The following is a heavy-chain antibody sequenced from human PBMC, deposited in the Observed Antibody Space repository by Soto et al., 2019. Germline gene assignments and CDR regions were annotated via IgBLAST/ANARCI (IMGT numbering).Heavy chain of an antibody. CDR2: IYYSGST. V-gene: IGHV4-31*03. D-gene: IGHD6-19*01. CDR1: GGSISSGGYY. Sequence: SETLSLTCTVSGGSISSGGYYWSWIRQHPGKGLEWIGYIYYSGSTYYNPSLKSRVTISVDTSKNQFSLKLSSVTAADTAVYYCARTPRGSGTVDYWGQGTLVTVSS. CDR3: ARTPRGSGTVDY. J-gene: IGHJ4*02.